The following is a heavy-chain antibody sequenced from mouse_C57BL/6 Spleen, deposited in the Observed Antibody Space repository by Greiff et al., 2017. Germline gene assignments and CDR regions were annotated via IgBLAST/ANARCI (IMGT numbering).Heavy chain of an antibody. V-gene: IGHV1-50*01. J-gene: IGHJ2*01. Sequence: QVQLQQPGAELVKPGASVKLSCKASGYTFTSYWMQWVKQRPGQGLEWIGEIDPSDSYTNYNQKFKGKATLTVDTSSSTAYMQLSSLTSADSAVYYCARSPFDYWGQGTTLTVSS. CDR3: ARSPFDY. CDR1: GYTFTSYW. CDR2: IDPSDSYT.